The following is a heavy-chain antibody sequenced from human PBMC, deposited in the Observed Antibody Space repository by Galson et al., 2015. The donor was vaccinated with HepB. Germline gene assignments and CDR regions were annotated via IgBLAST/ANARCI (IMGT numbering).Heavy chain of an antibody. Sequence: RLSCAAYGFTFSSYAMHWVRQAPGQGLEWVAVISYDGSNKYYADSVKGRFTISRDNSKNTLYLQMNSLRAEDTAVYYCARDPVGATTDYYYYGMDVWGQGTTVTVSS. CDR3: ARDPVGATTDYYYYGMDV. V-gene: IGHV3-30*04. CDR1: GFTFSSYA. D-gene: IGHD1-26*01. CDR2: ISYDGSNK. J-gene: IGHJ6*02.